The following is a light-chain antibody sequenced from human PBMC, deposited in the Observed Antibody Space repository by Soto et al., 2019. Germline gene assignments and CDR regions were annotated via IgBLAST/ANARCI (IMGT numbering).Light chain of an antibody. CDR3: MQRIRHALT. V-gene: IGKV2D-29*01. CDR2: LVS. J-gene: IGKJ1*01. Sequence: DIVMTQTPLSLSVTPGQPASISCKSSQSLLHSDGKTYLYWYLQKPGQPPQLLIYLVSNRFSGVPDRFSGIGSGTDVTLKIRRVEAWDVRGYYCMQRIRHALTFGKGTKLEIK. CDR1: QSLLHSDGKTY.